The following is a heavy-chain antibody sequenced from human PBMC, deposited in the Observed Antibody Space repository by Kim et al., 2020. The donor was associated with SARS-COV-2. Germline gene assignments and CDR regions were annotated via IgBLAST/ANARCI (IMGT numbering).Heavy chain of an antibody. J-gene: IGHJ4*02. D-gene: IGHD6-19*01. V-gene: IGHV1-2*02. CDR3: ARAGKIAVAAFDY. Sequence: YSQKFQGRVAMTRDTSISTAYMGLSRLRSDDTAVYYCARAGKIAVAAFDYWGQGTLVTVSS.